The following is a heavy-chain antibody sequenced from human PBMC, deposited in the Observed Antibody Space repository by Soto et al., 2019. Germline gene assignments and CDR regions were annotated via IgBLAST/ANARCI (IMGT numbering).Heavy chain of an antibody. V-gene: IGHV4-59*08. D-gene: IGHD3-10*01. CDR1: GGSISSYY. CDR2: IYYSGST. CDR3: ARHNYGSGSTYFDY. J-gene: IGHJ4*02. Sequence: PSETLSFTCTVSGGSISSYYWSWIRQPPGKGLEWIGYIYYSGSTNYNPSLKSRVTISVDTSKNQFSLKLNSMTAADTAVYYCARHNYGSGSTYFDYWGQGTLVTVSS.